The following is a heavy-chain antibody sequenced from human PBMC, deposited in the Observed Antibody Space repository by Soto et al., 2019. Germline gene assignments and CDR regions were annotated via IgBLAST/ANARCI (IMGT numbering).Heavy chain of an antibody. CDR1: GYTFTGYY. J-gene: IGHJ6*03. CDR2: INPNSGGT. V-gene: IGHV1-2*04. Sequence: GASVKVSCKASGYTFTGYYMHWVRQAPGQGLEWMGWINPNSGGTDYAQKFQGWVTMTRDTSISTAYMELSRLRSDDTAVYYCAREGYYVSGISESYYYYYRDVWGKGTTVTVSS. D-gene: IGHD3-10*01. CDR3: AREGYYVSGISESYYYYYRDV.